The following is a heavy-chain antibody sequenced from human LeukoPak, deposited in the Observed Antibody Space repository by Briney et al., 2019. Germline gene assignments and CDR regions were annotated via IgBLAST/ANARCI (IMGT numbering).Heavy chain of an antibody. CDR1: GYTFTSYY. J-gene: IGHJ4*02. CDR3: ARGPSAMIVVVPLDY. Sequence: ASVKVSCKASGYTFTSYYMHWVRQAPGQGLEWMGIINPSGGSTSYAQKFQGRVTMTRDTSTSTVYMGLSSLRSEDTAVYYCARGPSAMIVVVPLDYWGQGTLVTVSS. V-gene: IGHV1-46*01. D-gene: IGHD3-22*01. CDR2: INPSGGST.